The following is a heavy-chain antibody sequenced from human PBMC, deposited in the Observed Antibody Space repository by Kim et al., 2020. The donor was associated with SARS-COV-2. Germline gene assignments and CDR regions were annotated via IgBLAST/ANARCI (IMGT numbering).Heavy chain of an antibody. D-gene: IGHD3-10*01. Sequence: YAQEFQGRVTMTRDTSISTAYMELSRLRSDDTAVYYCARDDGSGSYNFDYWGQGTLVTVSS. V-gene: IGHV1-2*02. J-gene: IGHJ4*02. CDR3: ARDDGSGSYNFDY.